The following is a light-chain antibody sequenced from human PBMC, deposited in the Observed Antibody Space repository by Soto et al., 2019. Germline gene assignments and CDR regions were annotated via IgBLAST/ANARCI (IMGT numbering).Light chain of an antibody. J-gene: IGKJ3*01. CDR3: QQRSNWAT. Sequence: QSASTVSVSPGERATLSCRASQSVSSNLAWYQQKPGQAPRLLIYDASNRATGIPARFSGSGSVTDFTLTISSLEPEDFAVYYCQQRSNWATFGPGTKVDIK. V-gene: IGKV3-11*01. CDR1: QSVSSN. CDR2: DAS.